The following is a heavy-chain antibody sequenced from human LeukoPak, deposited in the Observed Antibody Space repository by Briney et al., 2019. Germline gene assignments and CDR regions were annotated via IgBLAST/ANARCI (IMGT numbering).Heavy chain of an antibody. V-gene: IGHV3-30*02. Sequence: GGSLRLSCAASGFTFSNYGMHWVRQAPGKGLEWVALISFDGSQKYYADSVKGRSTISRDNSKNTLYLQMNSLRAEDTAVYYCAKASRIAAAAFFDYWGQGTLVTVSS. D-gene: IGHD6-13*01. CDR3: AKASRIAAAAFFDY. CDR2: ISFDGSQK. J-gene: IGHJ4*02. CDR1: GFTFSNYG.